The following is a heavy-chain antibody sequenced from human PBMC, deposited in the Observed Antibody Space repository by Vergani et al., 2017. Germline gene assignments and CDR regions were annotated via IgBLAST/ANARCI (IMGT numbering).Heavy chain of an antibody. D-gene: IGHD6-19*01. Sequence: QVQLVESGGGVVQPGRSLRLSCAASGFTFSSYGMHWVRQAPGKGLEWVAVIWYDGSNKYYADSVKGRFTISRDNSKNTLYLQMNSLRAEDTAVYYCARDRGISGWYASYMDVWGKGTTVTVSS. J-gene: IGHJ6*03. CDR1: GFTFSSYG. V-gene: IGHV3-33*01. CDR3: ARDRGISGWYASYMDV. CDR2: IWYDGSNK.